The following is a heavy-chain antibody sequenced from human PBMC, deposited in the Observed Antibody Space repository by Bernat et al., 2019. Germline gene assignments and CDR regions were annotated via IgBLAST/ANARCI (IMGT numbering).Heavy chain of an antibody. CDR2: INHSGST. J-gene: IGHJ6*02. CDR3: ARGFESSCSFAYYYYGMDV. V-gene: IGHV4-34*01. D-gene: IGHD6-6*01. CDR1: GGSFSGYY. Sequence: QVQLQQWGAGLLKPSETLSLTCAVYGGSFSGYYWSWIRQPPGKGLEWIGEINHSGSTNYNPSLKSRVTISVDTSKNQSSLRLSSVTAADTAVYYCARGFESSCSFAYYYYGMDVWGQGTTVTVSS.